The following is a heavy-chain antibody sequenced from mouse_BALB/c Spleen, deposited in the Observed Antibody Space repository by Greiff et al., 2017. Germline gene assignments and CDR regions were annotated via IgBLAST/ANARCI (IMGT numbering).Heavy chain of an antibody. Sequence: VKLVESGPGLVAPSQSLSITCTVSGFSLTNSGVHWVRQSPGKGLEWLGVIWGDGSTNYNSAFISRLSISKDNSKSQVFLKMNSLQTDDTARYYCAKHYVAMDYWGQGTSVTVSS. CDR2: IWGDGST. D-gene: IGHD1-1*02. CDR3: AKHYVAMDY. J-gene: IGHJ4*01. V-gene: IGHV2-6-6*01. CDR1: GFSLTNSG.